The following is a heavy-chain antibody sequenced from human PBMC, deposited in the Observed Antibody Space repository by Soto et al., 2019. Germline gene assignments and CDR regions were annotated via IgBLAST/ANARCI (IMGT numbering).Heavy chain of an antibody. Sequence: GASVKVSCKASGYTFTSYGISWVRQATGQGLEWMGWISAYNGNTNYAQKLQGRVTMTTDTSTSTAYMELRSLRSDDTAVYYCARGSMDIVVVVAANDAFDIWGQGTMVTVSS. CDR3: ARGSMDIVVVVAANDAFDI. CDR2: ISAYNGNT. V-gene: IGHV1-18*01. CDR1: GYTFTSYG. J-gene: IGHJ3*02. D-gene: IGHD2-15*01.